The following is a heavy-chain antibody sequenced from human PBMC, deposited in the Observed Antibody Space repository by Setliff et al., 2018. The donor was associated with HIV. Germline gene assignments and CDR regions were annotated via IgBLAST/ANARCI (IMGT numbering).Heavy chain of an antibody. J-gene: IGHJ5*02. CDR1: GYNFENYA. CDR3: ARGLYGDYGRDLNWLDP. CDR2: INANSGSP. Sequence: ASVKVSCKTSGYNFENYAINWVRQAPGQGLEWMGWINANSGSPTYAQAFTGRFLFSVDTVVATAYLQINNLKTEDTAVYYCARGLYGDYGRDLNWLDPWGHGTRVTVSS. D-gene: IGHD4-17*01. V-gene: IGHV7-4-1*02.